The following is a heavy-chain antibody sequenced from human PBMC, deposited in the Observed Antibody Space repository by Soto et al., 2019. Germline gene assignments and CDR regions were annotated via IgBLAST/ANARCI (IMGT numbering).Heavy chain of an antibody. CDR1: GFTFCSYA. Sequence: GGSPRLCCAACGFTFCSYAIHWVRQAPGKGLEWVAVISYDGSTNYNPSLRSRVTISIDTSKNQFSLQLSSVTAADTAVYFCARYPRLDCWGQGTLVTVSS. CDR3: ARYPRLDC. CDR2: ISYDGSTN. J-gene: IGHJ4*02. V-gene: IGHV3-30-3*01.